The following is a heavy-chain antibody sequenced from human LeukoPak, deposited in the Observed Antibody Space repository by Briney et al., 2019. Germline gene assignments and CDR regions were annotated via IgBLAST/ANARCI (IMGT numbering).Heavy chain of an antibody. Sequence: PGGSLRLSCAASGFTFSSYAMGWVRQAPGKGLEWVSGISGSGGSTYYADSVKGRFTISRDNSKNTLYLQMNSLRAEDTAVYYCAKDQTGVAYYFDYWGQGTLVTVSS. CDR2: ISGSGGST. D-gene: IGHD5-12*01. V-gene: IGHV3-23*01. CDR3: AKDQTGVAYYFDY. J-gene: IGHJ4*02. CDR1: GFTFSSYA.